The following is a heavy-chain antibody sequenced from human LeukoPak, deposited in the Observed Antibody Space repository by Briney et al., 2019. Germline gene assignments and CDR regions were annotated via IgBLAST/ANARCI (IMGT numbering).Heavy chain of an antibody. CDR1: GFTFNTYW. Sequence: GGSLRLSCAASGFTFNTYWMSWVRQAPGRGLEWVANIKQDGSERSYVDSVKGRFTISRDDSKNTLYLHMTSLRAEDTAVYYCTNSDDYGDYWGQGTLVTVSS. V-gene: IGHV3-7*01. J-gene: IGHJ4*02. CDR2: IKQDGSER. CDR3: TNSDDYGDY.